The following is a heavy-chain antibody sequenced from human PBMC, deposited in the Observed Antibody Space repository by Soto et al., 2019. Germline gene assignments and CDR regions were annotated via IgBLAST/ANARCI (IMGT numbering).Heavy chain of an antibody. V-gene: IGHV4-34*01. CDR2: INHSGST. J-gene: IGHJ4*02. CDR1: GGSFSGYY. Sequence: QVQLQQWGAGLLKPSETLSLTCAVYGGSFSGYYWSWIRQPPGKGLEWIGEINHSGSTNYNPSLKSRVTISVDTSKNQFSLKLSSVIAADTAVYYCARDAWGDYWGQGTLVTVSS. CDR3: ARDAWGDY. D-gene: IGHD3-16*01.